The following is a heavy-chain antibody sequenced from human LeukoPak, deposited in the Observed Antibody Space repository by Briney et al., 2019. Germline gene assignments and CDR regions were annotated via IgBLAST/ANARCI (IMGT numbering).Heavy chain of an antibody. V-gene: IGHV1-18*01. CDR2: ISAYNVNT. Sequence: ASVKVSCKASGGTFSSYGISWVRQAPGQGLEWMGWISAYNVNTNYAQKLQGRVTMTTDTSTSTAYMELRSLRSDDTAVYYCARDPDYYDSRNDAFDIWGQGTMVTVSS. D-gene: IGHD3-22*01. J-gene: IGHJ3*02. CDR1: GGTFSSYG. CDR3: ARDPDYYDSRNDAFDI.